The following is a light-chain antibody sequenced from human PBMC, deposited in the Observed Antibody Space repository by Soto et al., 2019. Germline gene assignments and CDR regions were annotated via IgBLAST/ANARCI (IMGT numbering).Light chain of an antibody. CDR3: QQYNTYSRT. CDR2: KAS. CDR1: QSISSW. J-gene: IGKJ1*01. V-gene: IGKV1-5*03. Sequence: DIQMTQSPSTLSASIGDRVTITCRASQSISSWLAWYQQQPGKAPKLLIYKASSLESGVPSRFSGGGSGTEFTLTIRSLQPDDFATYYCQQYNTYSRTFGQGTKVEIK.